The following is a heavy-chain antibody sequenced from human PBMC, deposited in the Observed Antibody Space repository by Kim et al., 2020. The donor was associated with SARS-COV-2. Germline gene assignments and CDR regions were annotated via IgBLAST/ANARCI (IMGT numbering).Heavy chain of an antibody. CDR3: ARGIAGADF. CDR1: GDSVSSDTAA. V-gene: IGHV6-1*01. Sequence: SQTLSLTCAISGDSVSSDTAAWNWIRHSPSRGLEWLGRTYYRSIWENDYAGSVEGRISIDPDTSRNQFSLLLKSVTLEDTGIYYCARGIAGADFWGQG. D-gene: IGHD2-21*01. J-gene: IGHJ4*02. CDR2: TYYRSIWEN.